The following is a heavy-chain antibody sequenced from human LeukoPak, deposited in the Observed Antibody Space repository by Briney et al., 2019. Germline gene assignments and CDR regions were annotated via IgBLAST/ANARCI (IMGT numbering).Heavy chain of an antibody. Sequence: GGSLRLSCAASGFTFSSYSMNWVRQAPGKGLEWVSSISSSSSYIYYADSVKGRFTISRDNAKNSLYLQMNSLRAEDTAVYYCARDAYSNYDCFDPWGQGTLVTVSS. CDR3: ARDAYSNYDCFDP. D-gene: IGHD4-11*01. CDR1: GFTFSSYS. CDR2: ISSSSSYI. J-gene: IGHJ5*02. V-gene: IGHV3-21*01.